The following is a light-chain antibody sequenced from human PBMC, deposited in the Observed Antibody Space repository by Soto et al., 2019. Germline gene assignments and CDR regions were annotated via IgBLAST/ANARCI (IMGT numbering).Light chain of an antibody. Sequence: QSVLTQPASVSGSPGQSITISCTGSFNDVGVHKYVSWYQQHPGKAPKLIIYGVNNRPSGVSNRFSGSKSGNTASLTISELQAEDEADFFCSSYTRTGEYILFGGGTKLTVL. CDR3: SSYTRTGEYIL. CDR1: FNDVGVHKY. J-gene: IGLJ3*02. V-gene: IGLV2-14*01. CDR2: GVN.